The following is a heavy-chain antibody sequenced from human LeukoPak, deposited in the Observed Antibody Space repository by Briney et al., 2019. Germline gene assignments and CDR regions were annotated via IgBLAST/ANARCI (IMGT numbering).Heavy chain of an antibody. CDR2: IKQDGSDK. D-gene: IGHD6-13*01. J-gene: IGHJ4*02. V-gene: IGHV3-7*01. Sequence: GGSLRLSCAASGFTLSSHWMTWVRQAPGKGLEWVANIKQDGSDKYYMDSGKGRFTISRDNAKNTLYLQMNSLRVEDTAVYYCARRSAAAANGGFDYWGQGTLVTVSS. CDR1: GFTLSSHW. CDR3: ARRSAAAANGGFDY.